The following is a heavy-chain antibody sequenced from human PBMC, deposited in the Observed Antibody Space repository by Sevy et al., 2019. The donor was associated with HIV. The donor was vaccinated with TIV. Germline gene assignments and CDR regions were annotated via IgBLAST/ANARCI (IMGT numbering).Heavy chain of an antibody. Sequence: GGSLRLSCAASGFTFSSYGMHWVRQAPGKGLEWVAVIWYDGSNKYYAYSVKGRFTISRDKSKNTLYLQMNSLRAEDTAVYYCARDLIAAAGYDYYYYGMDVWGQGTTVTVSS. D-gene: IGHD6-13*01. CDR1: GFTFSSYG. CDR2: IWYDGSNK. J-gene: IGHJ6*02. V-gene: IGHV3-33*01. CDR3: ARDLIAAAGYDYYYYGMDV.